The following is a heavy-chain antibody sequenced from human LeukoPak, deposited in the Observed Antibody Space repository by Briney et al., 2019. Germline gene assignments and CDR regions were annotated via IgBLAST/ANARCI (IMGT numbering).Heavy chain of an antibody. V-gene: IGHV3-53*01. J-gene: IGHJ3*02. CDR3: ARDAGVHSGYDDAFDI. CDR1: GFTVSSNY. D-gene: IGHD5-12*01. Sequence: GGSLRLSCAASGFTVSSNYMSWVRQAPGKGLEWVSVIYSGGSTYYADSVKGRFTISRDNSKNTLYLQMNSLRAEDTAVYYCARDAGVHSGYDDAFDIWGQGTMVTVSS. CDR2: IYSGGST.